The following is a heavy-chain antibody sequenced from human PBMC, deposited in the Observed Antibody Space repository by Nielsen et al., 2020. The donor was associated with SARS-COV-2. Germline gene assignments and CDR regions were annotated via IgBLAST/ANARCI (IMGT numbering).Heavy chain of an antibody. CDR1: GFTFSSYG. CDR3: AREQLVYFDY. J-gene: IGHJ4*02. D-gene: IGHD6-6*01. V-gene: IGHV3-33*01. Sequence: GESLKISCAASGFTFSSYGMHWVRQAPGKGLEWVAVIWYDGSNKYYADSVKGRFTISRDNSKNTLYLQMNSLRAEDTAVYYCAREQLVYFDYWGQGTLVTVSS. CDR2: IWYDGSNK.